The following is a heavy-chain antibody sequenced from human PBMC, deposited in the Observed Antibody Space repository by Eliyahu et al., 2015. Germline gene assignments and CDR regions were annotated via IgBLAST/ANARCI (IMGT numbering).Heavy chain of an antibody. CDR1: GXPFXDAW. J-gene: IGHJ4*02. CDR2: IKGKNGDGTT. CDR3: TTMAGNWYAPNDH. Sequence: EVQLVESGGRLVKPGGSLRLSCAASGXPFXDAWMSWVRQAPGKGLEWVGRIKGKNGDGTTEYAAPVQGRFTISKDESKDTLYLQMNSLKTEDTAVYYCTTMAGNWYAPNDHWGQGTPVTVSS. D-gene: IGHD2-2*01. V-gene: IGHV3-15*01.